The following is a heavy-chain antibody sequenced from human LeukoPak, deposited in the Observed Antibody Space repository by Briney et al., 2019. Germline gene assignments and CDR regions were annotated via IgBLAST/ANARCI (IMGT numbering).Heavy chain of an antibody. V-gene: IGHV1-46*01. CDR1: GYTFTTYY. J-gene: IGHJ5*02. Sequence: SGKVSCKASGYTFTTYYIHWVRQAPGQGLEWMGIIHPSSGSAASAQKFQGRLTMTRDTTKRTVYMELSSLTSEDPAVYYCARDSDSSSLADPWGQGTLVTVS. CDR3: ARDSDSSSLADP. CDR2: IHPSSGSA. D-gene: IGHD6-6*01.